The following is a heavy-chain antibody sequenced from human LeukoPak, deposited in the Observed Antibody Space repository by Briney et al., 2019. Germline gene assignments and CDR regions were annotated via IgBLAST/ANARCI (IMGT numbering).Heavy chain of an antibody. J-gene: IGHJ4*02. CDR1: GGSFSGYY. Sequence: SETLSLTCAVYGGSFSGYYWSWIRQPPGKGLEWIGEINHSGSINYNPSLKSRVTISVDTSKNQFSLKLSSVTAADTAVYYCARRPRNTIFGVVSYYFDYWGQGTLVTVSS. CDR3: ARRPRNTIFGVVSYYFDY. V-gene: IGHV4-34*01. D-gene: IGHD3-3*01. CDR2: INHSGSI.